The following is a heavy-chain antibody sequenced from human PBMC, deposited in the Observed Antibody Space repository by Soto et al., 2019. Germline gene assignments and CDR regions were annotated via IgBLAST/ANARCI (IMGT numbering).Heavy chain of an antibody. D-gene: IGHD2-21*02. CDR2: INAGNGNT. Sequence: ASLKVSCKASGYTSTSYAMHWVRQAPGQRLEWMGWINAGNGNTKYSQKFQGRVTITRDTSASTAYMELSSLRSEDTAVYYCARSIVVVTALDYWGQGTLVTVSS. J-gene: IGHJ4*02. CDR3: ARSIVVVTALDY. V-gene: IGHV1-3*01. CDR1: GYTSTSYA.